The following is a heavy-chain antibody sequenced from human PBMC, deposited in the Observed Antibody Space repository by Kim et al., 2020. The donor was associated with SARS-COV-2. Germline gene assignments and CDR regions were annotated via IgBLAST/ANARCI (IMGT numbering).Heavy chain of an antibody. CDR3: ARGYGSGSPYGMDV. CDR1: GSSISSGGYS. J-gene: IGHJ6*02. D-gene: IGHD3-10*01. V-gene: IGHV4-30-2*01. CDR2: IYYSGST. Sequence: SETLSPTCAVSGSSISSGGYSWSWIRQPPGKGLEWIGYIYYSGSTYYNPSLKSRVTISVDRSKNQFSLKLSSVTAADTAVYYCARGYGSGSPYGMDVWGQGTTVTVSS.